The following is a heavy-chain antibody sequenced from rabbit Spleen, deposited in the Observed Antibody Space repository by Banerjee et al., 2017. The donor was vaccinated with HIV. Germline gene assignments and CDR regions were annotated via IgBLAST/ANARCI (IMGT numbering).Heavy chain of an antibody. J-gene: IGHJ4*01. CDR3: ASAYSDIYFNL. V-gene: IGHV1S45*01. D-gene: IGHD6-1*01. CDR1: GFSFNSKYW. CDR2: IDAGSSGSA. Sequence: EESGGDLVKPEGSLTLTCTASGFSFNSKYWICWVRQAPGKGLEWIGCIDAGSSGSAYYASWAKGRFTISKTSSTTVTLQMTSLTAADTATYFCASAYSDIYFNLWGQGTLVTVS.